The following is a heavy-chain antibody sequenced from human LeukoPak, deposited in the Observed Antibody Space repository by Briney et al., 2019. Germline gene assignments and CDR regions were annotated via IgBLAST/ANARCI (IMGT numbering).Heavy chain of an antibody. J-gene: IGHJ4*02. CDR1: GGSISSYY. CDR3: ASAVYSGGAPYFDY. D-gene: IGHD2-21*01. Sequence: SETLSLTCTVSGGSISSYYWSWIRQPAGKGLEWIGRIYTSGSTNYNPSLKSRVTMSVDTSKNQFSLKLSSVTAADTAVYYCASAVYSGGAPYFDYWGQGTLVTVSS. CDR2: IYTSGST. V-gene: IGHV4-4*07.